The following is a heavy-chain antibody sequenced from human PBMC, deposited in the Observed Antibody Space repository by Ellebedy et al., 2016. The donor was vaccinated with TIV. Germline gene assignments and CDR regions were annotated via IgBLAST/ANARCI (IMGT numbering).Heavy chain of an antibody. CDR1: GGSFSGYY. V-gene: IGHV4-34*01. D-gene: IGHD1-1*01. CDR3: AREKTEGIDY. CDR2: INHSGST. Sequence: MPSETLSLTCAVYGGSFSGYYWSWIRQPPGKGLEWIGEINHSGSTNYNPSLKSRVTISVDTSKNQFSLKLSSVTAADTAVYYCAREKTEGIDYWGQGTLVTVSS. J-gene: IGHJ4*02.